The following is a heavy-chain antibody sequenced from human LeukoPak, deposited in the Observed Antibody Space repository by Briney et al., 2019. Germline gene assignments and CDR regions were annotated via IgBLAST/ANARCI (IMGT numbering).Heavy chain of an antibody. V-gene: IGHV3-7*01. J-gene: IGHJ4*02. CDR3: VRDGGVSGYHLLDY. CDR2: INQDGSKE. CDR1: RFTFSNDW. Sequence: GGSLRLSWAASRFTFSNDWMTWVRQAPGKGREWVAHINQDGSKEYYIDSGKARFTSSRDKAKNSLSLQMDSLRAEDTAVYECVRDGGVSGYHLLDYWGPGPLLPVPS. D-gene: IGHD5-12*01.